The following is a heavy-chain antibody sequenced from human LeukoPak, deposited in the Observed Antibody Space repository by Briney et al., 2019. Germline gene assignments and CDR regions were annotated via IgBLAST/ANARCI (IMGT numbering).Heavy chain of an antibody. CDR3: AKDVRSSGWYIYYYYGMDV. V-gene: IGHV3-30*18. CDR2: ISYDGSNK. CDR1: GFTFSSYG. J-gene: IGHJ6*02. Sequence: GGSLRLSCAASGFTFSSYGMHWVRQAPGKGLEWVAVISYDGSNKYYADSVKGRFTISRDNPKNTLYLQMNSLRAEDTAVYYCAKDVRSSGWYIYYYYGMDVWGQGTTVTVSS. D-gene: IGHD6-19*01.